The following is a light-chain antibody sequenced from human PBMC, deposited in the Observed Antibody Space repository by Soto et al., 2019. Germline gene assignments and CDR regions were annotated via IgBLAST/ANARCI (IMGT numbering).Light chain of an antibody. CDR1: SSNVGSFY. CDR3: GTWDSSLSAYV. V-gene: IGLV1-51*01. CDR2: DNN. J-gene: IGLJ1*01. Sequence: QSVLTQPPSVPVAPGQKVTISCSGSSSNVGSFYVSWYQQLPGTAPKLLIYDNNKRPSGIPDRFSGSKSGTSATLGITGLQTGDEADYYCGTWDSSLSAYVFGTGTKLTVL.